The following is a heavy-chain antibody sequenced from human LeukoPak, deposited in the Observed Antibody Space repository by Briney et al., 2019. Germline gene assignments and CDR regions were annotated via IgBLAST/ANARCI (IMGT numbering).Heavy chain of an antibody. J-gene: IGHJ4*02. CDR1: GFTSCSYW. V-gene: IGHV3-74*03. CDR2: IHGDGINT. CDR3: ARGYGDYVAYFDY. D-gene: IGHD4-17*01. Sequence: GGSLRLSCAGSGFTSCSYWMHWVRQAPGKGLVWVSRIHGDGINTKYANPVKGRFTISRDNAKNTLYLQMNSLRAEDTDVYYCARGYGDYVAYFDYWGQGTLVTVSS.